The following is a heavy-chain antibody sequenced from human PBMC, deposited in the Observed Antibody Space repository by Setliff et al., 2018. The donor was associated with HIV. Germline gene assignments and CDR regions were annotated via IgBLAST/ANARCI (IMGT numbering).Heavy chain of an antibody. V-gene: IGHV4-61*02. Sequence: SETLSHTCTVADGSISTGSYYWSWVRQPAGRGLEWIGRIYTSGSTNYNPSLKSRVTMSVDTSKNQFSLNLTSVTAADTAVYYCARGRFVGFDYWGQGTLVTVSS. D-gene: IGHD3-16*02. CDR2: IYTSGST. J-gene: IGHJ4*02. CDR3: ARGRFVGFDY. CDR1: DGSISTGSYY.